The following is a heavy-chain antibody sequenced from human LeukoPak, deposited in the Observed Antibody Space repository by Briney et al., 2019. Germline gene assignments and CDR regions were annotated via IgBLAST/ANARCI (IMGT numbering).Heavy chain of an antibody. V-gene: IGHV1-46*01. CDR1: GYTFTGYY. D-gene: IGHD2-2*01. CDR3: ARVVPAEGGFDY. Sequence: ASVKVSCKASGYTFTGYYMHWVRQAPGQGLEWMGIINPSGGSTSYAQKFQGRVTMTRDTSTSTVYMELSSLRSEDTAVYYCARVVPAEGGFDYWGQGTLVTVSS. J-gene: IGHJ4*02. CDR2: INPSGGST.